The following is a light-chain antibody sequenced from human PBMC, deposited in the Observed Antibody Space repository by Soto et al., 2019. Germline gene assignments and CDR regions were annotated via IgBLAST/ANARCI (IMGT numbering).Light chain of an antibody. J-gene: IGKJ5*01. V-gene: IGKV3-11*01. CDR3: QQRSNWPPD. CDR2: DAS. CDR1: QSVSSY. Sequence: EIVLTQSPATLSVSPGERATLSYRASQSVSSYLAWYQQKPGQAPRLLIYDASNRATGVPARFSGSGSGTDFTLTISSLEPEDFAVYYCQQRSNWPPDFGQGTRLEIK.